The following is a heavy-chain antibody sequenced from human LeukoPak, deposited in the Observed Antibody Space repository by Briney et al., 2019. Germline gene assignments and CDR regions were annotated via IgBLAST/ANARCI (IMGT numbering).Heavy chain of an antibody. CDR1: GGSISSGGYY. Sequence: SRTLSLTCTVSGGSISSGGYYWSWIRQHPGKGLEWIGYIYYSGSTYYNPSLKSRVTISVDTSKNQFSLKLSSVTAADTAVYYCARTTHDYYYYGMDVWGQGTTVTVSS. CDR2: IYYSGST. D-gene: IGHD4-17*01. J-gene: IGHJ6*02. CDR3: ARTTHDYYYYGMDV. V-gene: IGHV4-31*03.